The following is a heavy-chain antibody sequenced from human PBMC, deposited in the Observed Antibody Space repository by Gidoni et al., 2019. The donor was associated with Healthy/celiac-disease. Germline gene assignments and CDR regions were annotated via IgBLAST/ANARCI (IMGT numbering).Heavy chain of an antibody. CDR2: ISSSSSYI. CDR1: GFTFSSYS. D-gene: IGHD2-21*02. Sequence: EVQLVESGGGLVKPGGSLRLSCAASGFTFSSYSMNWVRQAPGKGLEWVSSISSSSSYIYYADSVKGRFTISRDNAKNSLYLQMNSLRAEDTAVYYCARGRPATAKTDYWGQGTLVTVSS. CDR3: ARGRPATAKTDY. J-gene: IGHJ4*02. V-gene: IGHV3-21*01.